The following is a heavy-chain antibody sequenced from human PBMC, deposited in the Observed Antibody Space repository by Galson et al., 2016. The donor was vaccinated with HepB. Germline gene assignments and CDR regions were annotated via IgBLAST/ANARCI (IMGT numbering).Heavy chain of an antibody. CDR2: ISSSSNYI. Sequence: SLRLSCAASGFTISSYIMDWVRQAPGKGLEWVSSISSSSNYIYYTDSVKGRFTISRDNAKNSLYLQMNSLRAEDKAFYYRARLINPLPGTYGPDVWGQGTTVTVSS. V-gene: IGHV3-21*01. D-gene: IGHD1/OR15-1a*01. CDR3: ARLINPLPGTYGPDV. J-gene: IGHJ6*02. CDR1: GFTISSYI.